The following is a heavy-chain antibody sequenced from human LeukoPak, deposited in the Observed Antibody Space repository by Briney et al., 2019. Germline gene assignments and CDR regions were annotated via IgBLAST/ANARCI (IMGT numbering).Heavy chain of an antibody. D-gene: IGHD3-10*01. CDR1: GGTFSSYA. J-gene: IGHJ6*03. V-gene: IGHV1-69*01. CDR3: ARKGALWFGELFHYMDV. Sequence: SVKVSXKASGGTFSSYAISWVRQAPGQGLEWMGGIIPIFGTANYAQKFQGRVTITADESTSTAYMELSSLRSEDTAVYYCARKGALWFGELFHYMDVWGKGTTVTVSS. CDR2: IIPIFGTA.